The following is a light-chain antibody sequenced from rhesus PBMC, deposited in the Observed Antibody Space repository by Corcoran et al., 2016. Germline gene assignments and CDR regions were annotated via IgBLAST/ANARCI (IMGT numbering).Light chain of an antibody. CDR1: ENVNNY. CDR2: EAS. Sequence: DIQMTQSPSSLSASVGDRVTIACRASENVNNYLNWYQQKQGKAPKLLIYEASTLKSGVPSRFSGSGSGTDYTFTISSLQPEDVATYYCQHGYGTPWTFGQGTKVEIK. V-gene: IGKV1-74*01. CDR3: QHGYGTPWT. J-gene: IGKJ1*01.